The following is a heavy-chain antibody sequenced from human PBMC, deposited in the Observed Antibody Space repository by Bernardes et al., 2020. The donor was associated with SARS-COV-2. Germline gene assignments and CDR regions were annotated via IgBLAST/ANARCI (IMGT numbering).Heavy chain of an antibody. V-gene: IGHV1-2*02. CDR3: AREVASGGNTDY. J-gene: IGHJ4*02. Sequence: ASVKVSCKASGYTFTGYYMHWVRQAPGQGLAWMGWINPNSGGTNYAQKFQGRVTMTRDTSISTAYMELSRLRSDDTAVYYCAREVASGGNTDYWGQGTLVTVSS. D-gene: IGHD2-15*01. CDR2: INPNSGGT. CDR1: GYTFTGYY.